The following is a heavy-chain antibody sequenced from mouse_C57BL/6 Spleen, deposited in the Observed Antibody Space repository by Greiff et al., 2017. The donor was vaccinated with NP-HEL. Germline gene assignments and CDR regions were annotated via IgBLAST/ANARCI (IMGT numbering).Heavy chain of an antibody. CDR3: ARIHYGSSDEAY. Sequence: VQLQQSGPGLVKPSQSLSLTCSVTGYSITSGYYWNWIRQFPGNKLEWMGYISYDGSNNYNPSLKNRISITRDTSKNQFFLKLNSVTTEDTATFYCARIHYGSSDEAYWGQGTLVTVSA. J-gene: IGHJ3*01. CDR1: GYSITSGYY. CDR2: ISYDGSN. V-gene: IGHV3-6*01. D-gene: IGHD1-1*01.